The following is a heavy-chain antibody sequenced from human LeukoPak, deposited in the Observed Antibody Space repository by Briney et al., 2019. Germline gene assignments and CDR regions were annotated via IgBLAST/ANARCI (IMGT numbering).Heavy chain of an antibody. CDR1: CDPFISCC. J-gene: IGHJ4*02. Sequence: ASVKVSCKESCDPFISCCITWVRQAPGQGLEWMGWISAYNGNTNYAQKLQGRVTMTTDTSTSTAYMELRSLRSDDTAVYFCAKDEYYGSGIYPGHWGQGTLVTVSS. V-gene: IGHV1-18*01. CDR2: ISAYNGNT. D-gene: IGHD3-10*01. CDR3: AKDEYYGSGIYPGH.